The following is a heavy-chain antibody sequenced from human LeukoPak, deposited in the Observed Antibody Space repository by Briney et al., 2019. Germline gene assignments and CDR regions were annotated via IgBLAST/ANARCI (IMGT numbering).Heavy chain of an antibody. CDR1: GFTFSDYA. CDR3: AKDRQAAAPNVRFDP. V-gene: IGHV3-23*01. CDR2: ISGSGDST. J-gene: IGHJ5*02. Sequence: GGSLRLSCAASGFTFSDYAMSWVRQAPGKGLEWVSVISGSGDSTYYADSVKGRFSISRDNPKSTLYLQMNSLRAEDTAVYYCAKDRQAAAPNVRFDPWGQGTLVTVSS. D-gene: IGHD6-13*01.